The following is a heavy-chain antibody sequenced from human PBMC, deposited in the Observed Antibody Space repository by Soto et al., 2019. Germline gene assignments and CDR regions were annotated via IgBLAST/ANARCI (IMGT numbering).Heavy chain of an antibody. D-gene: IGHD3-22*01. CDR3: AKNSGYYYDAFDI. V-gene: IGHV3-23*01. CDR2: IRGSSGST. J-gene: IGHJ3*02. CDR1: GFTFSNNA. Sequence: GGSLRLSCASSGFTFSNNAMSWVRQAPGKGLEGVSAIRGSSGSTFYADSVKGRFTISRDNSKNTLYLQMNSLRAEDTALYYCAKNSGYYYDAFDIWGQGTMVTVSS.